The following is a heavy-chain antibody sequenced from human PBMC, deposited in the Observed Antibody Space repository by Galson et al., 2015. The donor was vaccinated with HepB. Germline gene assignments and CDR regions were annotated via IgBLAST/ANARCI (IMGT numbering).Heavy chain of an antibody. Sequence: SVKVSCKASGYTFTSYNMHWVRQAPGQGLEWMGIINPSGGSTSYAQKFQGRVTMTRDTSTSTVYMELSSLRSEDTAVYYCARDPSAAPFDYWGQGTLVTVSS. CDR1: GYTFTSYN. CDR3: ARDPSAAPFDY. V-gene: IGHV1-46*01. J-gene: IGHJ4*02. CDR2: INPSGGST. D-gene: IGHD2-15*01.